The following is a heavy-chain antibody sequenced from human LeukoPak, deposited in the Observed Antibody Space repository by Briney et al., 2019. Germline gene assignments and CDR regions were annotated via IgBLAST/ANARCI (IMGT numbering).Heavy chain of an antibody. CDR3: AKGGMRYYYDSSGLGAFDI. D-gene: IGHD3-22*01. Sequence: GGSLRLSCTASGFSFSDAWMNWVRQAPGKGLEWVSAISGSGGSTYYADSVKGRFTISRDNSKNTLYLQMNSLRAEDTAVYYCAKGGMRYYYDSSGLGAFDIWGQGTMVTVSS. CDR2: ISGSGGST. J-gene: IGHJ3*02. V-gene: IGHV3-23*01. CDR1: GFSFSDAW.